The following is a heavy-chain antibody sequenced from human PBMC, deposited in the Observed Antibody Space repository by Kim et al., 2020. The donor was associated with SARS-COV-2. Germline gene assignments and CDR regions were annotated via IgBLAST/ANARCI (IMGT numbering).Heavy chain of an antibody. CDR1: GGSINDYH. CDR3: ARDRYYYGSGSSYGMDV. J-gene: IGHJ6*02. Sequence: SETLSLTCTVSGGSINDYHWSCIRQPPGKGLEWIGSIYYSGRTNYNPSLKSRVTMSTDTSKNQFSLTVTSVTAADTAVYYCARDRYYYGSGSSYGMDVWGQETTVIVS. CDR2: IYYSGRT. V-gene: IGHV4-59*01. D-gene: IGHD3-10*01.